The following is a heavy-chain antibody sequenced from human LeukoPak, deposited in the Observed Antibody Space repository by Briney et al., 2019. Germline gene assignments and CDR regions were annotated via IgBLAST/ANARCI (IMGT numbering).Heavy chain of an antibody. CDR2: INWNGGST. D-gene: IGHD6-19*01. CDR3: ARNGYSSGWGRREKYYFDY. Sequence: PGGSLRLSCAASGFTFDDYGMSWVRQAPGKGLEWVSGINWNGGSTGYADSVKGRFTISRDNSKNTLYLQMNSLRPEDTAVYYCARNGYSSGWGRREKYYFDYWGQGTLVTVSS. J-gene: IGHJ4*02. CDR1: GFTFDDYG. V-gene: IGHV3-20*04.